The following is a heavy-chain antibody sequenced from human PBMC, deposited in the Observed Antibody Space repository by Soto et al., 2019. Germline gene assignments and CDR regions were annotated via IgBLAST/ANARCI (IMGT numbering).Heavy chain of an antibody. D-gene: IGHD6-19*01. CDR3: ARDHDSSGWSPRAYWFDP. CDR2: ISSSSSYI. V-gene: IGHV3-21*01. CDR1: GFTFSSYS. J-gene: IGHJ5*02. Sequence: PGGSLRLSCAASGFTFSSYSMNWVRQAPGKGLEWVSSISSSSSYIYYADSVKGRFTISRDNAKNSLYLQMNSLRAEDTAVYYCARDHDSSGWSPRAYWFDPWGQGTLVTVSS.